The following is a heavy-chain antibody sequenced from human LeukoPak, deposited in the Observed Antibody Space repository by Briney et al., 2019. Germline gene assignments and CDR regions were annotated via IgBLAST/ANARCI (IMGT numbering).Heavy chain of an antibody. CDR2: IYPGDSDT. CDR3: ARHGGIAAAGTFGFDP. D-gene: IGHD6-13*01. Sequence: GESLKISCKGSGYSFTSYWIGWVRQMPGKGLEWMGIIYPGDSDTRYSPSFQGQVTISADKFISTAYLQWSSLKASDTAMYYCARHGGIAAAGTFGFDPWGQGTLVTVSS. CDR1: GYSFTSYW. J-gene: IGHJ5*02. V-gene: IGHV5-51*01.